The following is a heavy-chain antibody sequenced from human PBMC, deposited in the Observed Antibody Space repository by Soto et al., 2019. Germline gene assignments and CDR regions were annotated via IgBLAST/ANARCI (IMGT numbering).Heavy chain of an antibody. Sequence: QVRLVQSGAEVMEPGDSVRVSCEASGYTFTAYHIHWVRQAPGQGLEWMGWINPKFGDTGYAQDCKGRVYKTRDMSISTVYMELSRLTSDDTAIYYCARNMDYYYGRGSGNGHGVWGQGTTVTVFS. D-gene: IGHD3-10*02. CDR3: ARNMDYYYGRGSGNGHGV. V-gene: IGHV1-2*02. CDR1: GYTFTAYH. CDR2: INPKFGDT. J-gene: IGHJ6*02.